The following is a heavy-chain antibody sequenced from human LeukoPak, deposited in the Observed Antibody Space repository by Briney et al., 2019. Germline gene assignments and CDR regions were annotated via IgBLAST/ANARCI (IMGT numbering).Heavy chain of an antibody. CDR2: INHSGST. J-gene: IGHJ6*03. V-gene: IGHV4-34*01. D-gene: IGHD3-10*01. CDR3: ATPRKYYYGAGAPRYYYYYMDV. Sequence: SETLSLTCAVYGGSFSGYYWSWIRQPPGKGLEWIGEINHSGSTNYNPSLKSRVTISVDTSKNQFSLKLSSVTAADTAVYYCATPRKYYYGAGAPRYYYYYMDVWGKGTTVTVSS. CDR1: GGSFSGYY.